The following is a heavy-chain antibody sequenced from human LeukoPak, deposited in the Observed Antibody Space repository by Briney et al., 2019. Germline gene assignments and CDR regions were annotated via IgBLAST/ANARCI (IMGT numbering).Heavy chain of an antibody. J-gene: IGHJ4*02. CDR3: ARLPRGYSYGFDY. D-gene: IGHD5-18*01. CDR1: GGSISSSSYY. V-gene: IGHV4-39*01. CDR2: IYYSGST. Sequence: SETLSLTCTVSGGSISSSSYYWGWIRQPPGKGLEWIGSIYYSGSTYYNPSLKSRVTISVDTSKNQFSLKLSSVTAADTAVYYCARLPRGYSYGFDYWGQGTLVTVSS.